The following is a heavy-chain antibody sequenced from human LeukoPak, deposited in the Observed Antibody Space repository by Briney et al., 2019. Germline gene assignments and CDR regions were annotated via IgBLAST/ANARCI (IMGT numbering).Heavy chain of an antibody. V-gene: IGHV4-30-4*01. J-gene: IGHJ6*02. CDR1: GGSISSGDYY. CDR2: IYYSGST. CDR3: ARGPEATVTTRKGYYYYGMDV. Sequence: SQTLSLTCTVSGGSISSGDYYWSWLRQPPGKGLEWIGYIYYSGSTYYNPSLKSRVTISVDTSKNQFSLKLSSVTAADTAVYYCARGPEATVTTRKGYYYYGMDVWGQGTTVTVPS. D-gene: IGHD4-17*01.